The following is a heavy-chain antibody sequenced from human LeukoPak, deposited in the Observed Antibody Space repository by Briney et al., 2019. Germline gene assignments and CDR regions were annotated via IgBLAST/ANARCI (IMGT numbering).Heavy chain of an antibody. CDR2: ISGRGGST. V-gene: IGHV3-23*01. J-gene: IGHJ4*02. CDR3: AKVDRSGYYYFDY. Sequence: GGSLRLSCAASGFTFSSYAMSWVRQAPGKGLEWVSAISGRGGSTYDADSVEGRFTISRDNSKTTLYLQMNSLRAEDTAVYYCAKVDRSGYYYFDYWGQGTLVTVSS. CDR1: GFTFSSYA. D-gene: IGHD3-22*01.